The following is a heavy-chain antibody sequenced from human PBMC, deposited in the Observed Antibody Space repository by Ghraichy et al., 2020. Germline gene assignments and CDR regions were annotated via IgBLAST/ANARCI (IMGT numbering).Heavy chain of an antibody. CDR3: ARDAVGATPQNYYYYGMDV. V-gene: IGHV6-1*01. CDR1: GDSVSSNSAA. CDR2: TYYRSKWYN. Sequence: SQTLSLTCAISGDSVSSNSAAWNWIRQSPSRGLEWLGRTYYRSKWYNDYAVSVKSRITINPDTSKNQFSLQLNSVTPEDTAVYYCARDAVGATPQNYYYYGMDVWGQGTTVTVSS. D-gene: IGHD1-26*01. J-gene: IGHJ6*02.